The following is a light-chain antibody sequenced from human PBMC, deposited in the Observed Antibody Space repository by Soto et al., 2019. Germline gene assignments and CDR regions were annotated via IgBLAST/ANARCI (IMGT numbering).Light chain of an antibody. Sequence: DLQLTQSPASLSASIDDRVAITCRASQPISSYLNLYQHKPGKAPTLLIYAASNLQGGVPSRFSGSGSGTNFTLGISSLELEDFATYYCQQTRRAPRTFGPGTKVDIK. CDR3: QQTRRAPRT. CDR2: AAS. J-gene: IGKJ2*01. CDR1: QPISSY. V-gene: IGKV1-39*01.